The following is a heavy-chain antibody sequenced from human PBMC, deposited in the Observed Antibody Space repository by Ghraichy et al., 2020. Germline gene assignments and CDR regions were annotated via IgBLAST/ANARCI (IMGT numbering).Heavy chain of an antibody. V-gene: IGHV3-23*01. CDR2: ISGSGGST. J-gene: IGHJ6*02. CDR3: AKLPQRTLRFLEWLPQNYYYYGMDV. D-gene: IGHD3-3*01. CDR1: GFTFSSYA. Sequence: GGSLRLSCAASGFTFSSYAMSWVRQAPGKGLEWVSAISGSGGSTYYADSVKGRFTISRDNSKNTLYLQMNSLRAEDTAVYYCAKLPQRTLRFLEWLPQNYYYYGMDVWGQGTTVTVSS.